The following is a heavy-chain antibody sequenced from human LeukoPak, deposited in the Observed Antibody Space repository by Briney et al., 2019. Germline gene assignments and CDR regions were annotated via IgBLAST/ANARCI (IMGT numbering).Heavy chain of an antibody. CDR3: ARDQTDTAMADNWSDP. D-gene: IGHD5-18*01. J-gene: IGHJ5*02. CDR2: IYHSGSA. V-gene: IGHV4-4*02. Sequence: PSGTLSLTCAVPGGSISSSNWWSWVRQSPGKGLEWIGEIYHSGSANYNPSLNSRITISVDTSKNQFSLKLSSVTAADTAVYYCARDQTDTAMADNWSDPWGQGTLVTVSS. CDR1: GGSISSSNW.